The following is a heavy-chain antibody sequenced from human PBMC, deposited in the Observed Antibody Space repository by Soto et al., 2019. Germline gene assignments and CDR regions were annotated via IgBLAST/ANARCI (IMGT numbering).Heavy chain of an antibody. D-gene: IGHD4-17*01. CDR2: INPNSGGT. V-gene: IGHV1-2*04. Sequence: ASVKVSCKASGYTFTGYYMHWVRQAPGQGLEWMGWINPNSGGTNYAQKFQGWVTMTRDTSISTAYMELSRLRSDDTAVYYCARGIHLSHHYGDYGGYWGQGTLVTVSS. J-gene: IGHJ4*02. CDR1: GYTFTGYY. CDR3: ARGIHLSHHYGDYGGY.